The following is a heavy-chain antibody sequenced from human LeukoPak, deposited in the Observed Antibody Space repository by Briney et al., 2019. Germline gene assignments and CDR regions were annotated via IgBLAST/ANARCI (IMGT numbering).Heavy chain of an antibody. CDR3: ARHGSAVWGTHLTQAFDL. CDR1: GGSISSSY. CDR2: FSTRGST. Sequence: SETLSLTCTVSGGSISSSYWNWIRQPRGKGPGWIGYFSTRGSTNYNPSLQSRLTIAVDPTKHHFSLRLHSVTAAGTAVYYRARHGSAVWGTHLTQAFDLWGPGKMVTVSS. J-gene: IGHJ3*01. D-gene: IGHD3-16*01. V-gene: IGHV4-4*08.